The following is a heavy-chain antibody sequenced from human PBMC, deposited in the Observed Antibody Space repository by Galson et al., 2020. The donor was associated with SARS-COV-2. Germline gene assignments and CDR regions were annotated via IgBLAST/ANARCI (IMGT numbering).Heavy chain of an antibody. CDR2: IGADGRT. Sequence: GESMRLACAAYGFTFSSHDMHWVRQLKGKGLEWESGIGADGRTYYPDSLKGRFTISRDNARNSLHLQMKCLTAGDTAVYYCARDDDSSGRGAWDAWRRCTMVT. CDR1: GFTFSSHD. D-gene: IGHD3-22*01. J-gene: IGHJ3*01. V-gene: IGHV3-13*04. CDR3: ARDDDSSGRGAWDA.